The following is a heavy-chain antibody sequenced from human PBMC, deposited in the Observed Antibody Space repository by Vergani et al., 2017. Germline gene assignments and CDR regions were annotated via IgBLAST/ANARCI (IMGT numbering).Heavy chain of an antibody. Sequence: EVQLLESGGSLKQPGRSGSLSGAASGFTFSPYAMHWVRPAPGKGLEGGSALTGGGGSTYYANSFKGHFIISRDNSRDTLYLQMNSVGPEDTASYYCVKDAGSYENFFDSWGQGTLVTVSS. CDR2: LTGGGGST. J-gene: IGHJ4*02. V-gene: IGHV3-23*01. CDR1: GFTFSPYA. CDR3: VKDAGSYENFFDS. D-gene: IGHD1-26*01.